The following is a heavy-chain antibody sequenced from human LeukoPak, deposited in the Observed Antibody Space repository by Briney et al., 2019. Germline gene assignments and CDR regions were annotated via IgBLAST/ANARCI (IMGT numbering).Heavy chain of an antibody. D-gene: IGHD3-10*02. CDR1: GYTFSHYW. V-gene: IGHV3-7*03. CDR2: ISNGGYPT. J-gene: IGHJ4*02. CDR3: TRENYVPDS. Sequence: SGGSLRLSCVASGYTFSHYWMSWVRQTPGKGLEWVASISNGGYPTYYVDSVRGRFTISRDDARNSLFLQMNGLRADDTAVYYCTRENYVPDSWGQGTLVTVCS.